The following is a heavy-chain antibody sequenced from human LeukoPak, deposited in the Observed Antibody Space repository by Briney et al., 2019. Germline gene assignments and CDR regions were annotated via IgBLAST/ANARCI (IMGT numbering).Heavy chain of an antibody. CDR2: INPNSGGT. CDR3: ARRDTIFGVALGAFDI. CDR1: GYTFTGYY. V-gene: IGHV1-2*02. J-gene: IGHJ3*02. Sequence: GASVKVSCKASGYTFTGYYMHWVRQAPGQGLEWMGWINPNSGGTNYAQKFQGRVTMTRDTSISTAYMELSRLRSDDTAVYYCARRDTIFGVALGAFDIWGQGTMVTASS. D-gene: IGHD3-3*01.